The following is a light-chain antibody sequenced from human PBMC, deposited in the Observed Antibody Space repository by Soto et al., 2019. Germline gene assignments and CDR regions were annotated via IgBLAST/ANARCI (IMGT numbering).Light chain of an antibody. J-gene: IGLJ2*01. Sequence: QSALTQPASVSGSPGQTITISCSGTSGDIGAYNYVSWYQQHLGKTPKLIIFDVNSRPSGVSNRFSGSKSANTASLTISGLQAEDEAVYYCSSFASSATPLLFGGGTKVTVL. V-gene: IGLV2-14*03. CDR1: SGDIGAYNY. CDR3: SSFASSATPLL. CDR2: DVN.